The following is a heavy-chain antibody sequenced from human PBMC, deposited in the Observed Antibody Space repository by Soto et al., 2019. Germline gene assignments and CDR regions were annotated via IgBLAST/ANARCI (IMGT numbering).Heavy chain of an antibody. D-gene: IGHD3-3*01. V-gene: IGHV4-59*12. CDR2: IYYSGST. J-gene: IGHJ5*02. CDR1: GGSISSYY. Sequence: PSETLSLTCTVSGGSISSYYWSWIRQPPGKGLEWIGYIYYSGSTNYNPSLKSRVTISVDTSKTQFSLKLSSVTAADTAVYYCARENPMYYDFWSGYSVRPFYPWGQGTLVTVSS. CDR3: ARENPMYYDFWSGYSVRPFYP.